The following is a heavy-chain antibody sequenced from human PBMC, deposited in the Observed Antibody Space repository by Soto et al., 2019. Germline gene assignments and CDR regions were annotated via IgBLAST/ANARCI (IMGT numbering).Heavy chain of an antibody. V-gene: IGHV3-15*01. CDR1: GFTFSDAW. D-gene: IGHD1-26*01. Sequence: EVQLVESGGGVLKPGESLRLSCAVSGFTFSDAWMTWVRQAPGKGLEWVGRIKRKIDGETTDYAAPVKGRFTISRDDSKNTLYLQMNSLKTEDTAMYYCTNGAGITETDHWGQGTLVTVSS. J-gene: IGHJ4*02. CDR2: IKRKIDGETT. CDR3: TNGAGITETDH.